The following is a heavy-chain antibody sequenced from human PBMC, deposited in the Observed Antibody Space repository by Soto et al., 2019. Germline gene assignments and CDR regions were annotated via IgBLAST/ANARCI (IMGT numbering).Heavy chain of an antibody. V-gene: IGHV1-69*13. D-gene: IGHD3-16*02. Sequence: ASVKVSCKASGDTDTNYVISWVRQAPGQGLEWMGGIFPKFGTTYSAQKLQDRLTITADESTSTVYMQLSSLRLDDTAVYYCEAEMTFGKLSVVWGQGTTVTVSS. CDR3: EAEMTFGKLSVV. CDR1: GDTDTNYV. CDR2: IFPKFGTT. J-gene: IGHJ6*02.